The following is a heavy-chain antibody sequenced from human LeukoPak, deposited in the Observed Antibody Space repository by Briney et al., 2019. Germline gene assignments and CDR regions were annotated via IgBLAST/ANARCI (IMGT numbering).Heavy chain of an antibody. V-gene: IGHV5-51*01. J-gene: IGHJ3*01. CDR3: ASRVGVAGTFDAFDL. Sequence: GESLKISCATSGYNFPRHWIGWVRQVPGKGLEYVGVIFPDDSDTRYSPSSEGHVTISADTSTSTAYLQWRSLQASDTAMYFCASRVGVAGTFDAFDLWGQGTMVTVSS. CDR1: GYNFPRHW. CDR2: IFPDDSDT. D-gene: IGHD2-21*02.